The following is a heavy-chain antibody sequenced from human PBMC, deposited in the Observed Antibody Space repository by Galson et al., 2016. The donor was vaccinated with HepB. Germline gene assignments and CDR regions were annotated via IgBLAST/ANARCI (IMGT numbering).Heavy chain of an antibody. J-gene: IGHJ4*02. Sequence: SLRLSCAASGFTFTTYAMHWVRQAPGKGLEYVSAISSDGGTTYYADAVKGRFAISRDNSKNTLYLQMISLRPEDTAVYYCVRDKYCINISCRSLFDYWGQGTLVTVSS. CDR1: GFTFTTYA. D-gene: IGHD2-2*01. CDR3: VRDKYCINISCRSLFDY. CDR2: ISSDGGTT. V-gene: IGHV3-64D*08.